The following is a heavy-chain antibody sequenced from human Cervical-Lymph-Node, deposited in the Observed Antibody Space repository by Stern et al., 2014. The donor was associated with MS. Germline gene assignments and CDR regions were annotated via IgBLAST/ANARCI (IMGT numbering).Heavy chain of an antibody. D-gene: IGHD6-13*01. J-gene: IGHJ4*02. Sequence: QVQLQESGPGLVKPSETLSLSCTVSRGSISSSLWSWLRQPPGKGLEWIGYIYNAGNTNYNPSLKSRVTISVDTSKNQFSLKLSSVTAADTAVYYCARMAAAGPFDFWGQGTLVTVSS. V-gene: IGHV4-59*01. CDR1: RGSISSSL. CDR3: ARMAAAGPFDF. CDR2: IYNAGNT.